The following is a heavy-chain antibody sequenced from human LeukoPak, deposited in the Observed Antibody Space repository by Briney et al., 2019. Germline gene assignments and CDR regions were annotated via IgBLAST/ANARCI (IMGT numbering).Heavy chain of an antibody. Sequence: GESLQISCKGSGYSFTSYWIGWVRPMPGKGLEWMGIIYPGDSDTRYSPSFQGQVTISADKSISTAYLQWSSLKASDTAMYYCATTRSSWYFGLSGYGNFDYWGQGTLVTVSS. J-gene: IGHJ4*02. V-gene: IGHV5-51*01. CDR2: IYPGDSDT. CDR1: GYSFTSYW. CDR3: ATTRSSWYFGLSGYGNFDY. D-gene: IGHD6-13*01.